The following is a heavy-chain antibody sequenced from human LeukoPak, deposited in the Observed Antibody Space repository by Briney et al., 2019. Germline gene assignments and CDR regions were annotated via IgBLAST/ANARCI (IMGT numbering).Heavy chain of an antibody. J-gene: IGHJ6*04. Sequence: PSETLSLTCAVYGGSFSGYHWSWIRQPPGKGLEWIGEINHSGSTNYNPSLKSRVTISVDTSKNQFSLKLSSVTAADTAVYYCARGRGYSYGYSYYYYGMDVWGKGTTVTVSS. CDR3: ARGRGYSYGYSYYYYGMDV. V-gene: IGHV4-34*01. CDR1: GGSFSGYH. CDR2: INHSGST. D-gene: IGHD5-18*01.